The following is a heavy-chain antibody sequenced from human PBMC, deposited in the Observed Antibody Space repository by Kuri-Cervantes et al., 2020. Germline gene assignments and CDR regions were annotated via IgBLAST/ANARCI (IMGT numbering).Heavy chain of an antibody. CDR3: ARLGTAGVQLWLGNWVDP. Sequence: GSLRLSCVVSDYSISSGHYWGWIRQPPGKGLEWIGTIYHTGSTYYNPSLRSRVSISVDTSKNQFSLKLSSVTAADTAVYYCARLGTAGVQLWLGNWVDPWGQGTLVTVSS. CDR1: DYSISSGHY. D-gene: IGHD5-18*01. J-gene: IGHJ5*02. CDR2: IYHTGST. V-gene: IGHV4-38-2*01.